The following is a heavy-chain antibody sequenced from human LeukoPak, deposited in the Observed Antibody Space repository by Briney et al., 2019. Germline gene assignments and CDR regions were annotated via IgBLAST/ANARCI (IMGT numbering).Heavy chain of an antibody. CDR2: IKQDGSEK. Sequence: GGSLRLSCAASGFAFSSYWMSWFRQAPGQGLEWVANIKQDGSEKFYADSVTGRFTVSRDNAENSLFLQMNSLRAEDTALYYCARVVTAWSMDVWGKGTTVTVSS. CDR3: ARVVTAWSMDV. D-gene: IGHD2-21*02. V-gene: IGHV3-7*01. J-gene: IGHJ6*03. CDR1: GFAFSSYW.